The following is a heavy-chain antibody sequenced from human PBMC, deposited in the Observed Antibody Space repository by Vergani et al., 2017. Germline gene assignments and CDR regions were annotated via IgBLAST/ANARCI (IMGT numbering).Heavy chain of an antibody. V-gene: IGHV4-39*01. CDR1: GGSISSGGYY. CDR3: ARHHQVLLWFGESRTGQFDY. D-gene: IGHD3-10*01. Sequence: QVQLQESGPGLVKPSQTLSLTCTVSGGSISSGGYYWGWIRQPPGKGLEWIGSIYYSGSTYYNPSLKSRVTISVDTSKNQFSLKLSSVTAADTAVYYCARHHQVLLWFGESRTGQFDYWGQGTLVTVSS. CDR2: IYYSGST. J-gene: IGHJ4*02.